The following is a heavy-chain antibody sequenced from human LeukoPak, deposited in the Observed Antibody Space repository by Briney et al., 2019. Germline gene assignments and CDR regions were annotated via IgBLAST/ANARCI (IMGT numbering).Heavy chain of an antibody. CDR3: ARVGVVANWFDP. Sequence: ASVKVSCKASGGTFSSYAISWVRQAPGQGLEWMGGIIPIFGTANYAQKFQGRVTITADESTSTAYMELSSLRSEDTAVYYCARVGVVANWFDPWGQGTLVTVSS. CDR2: IIPIFGTA. V-gene: IGHV1-69*13. J-gene: IGHJ5*02. D-gene: IGHD2-15*01. CDR1: GGTFSSYA.